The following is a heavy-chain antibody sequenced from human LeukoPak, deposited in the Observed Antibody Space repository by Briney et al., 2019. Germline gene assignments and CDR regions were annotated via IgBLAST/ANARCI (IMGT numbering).Heavy chain of an antibody. Sequence: GGSLRLSCAASGFNFSSYAMSWVRQAPGKGLEWVSAISGSGGSTYYADSVKGRSTSSRDNSKNTLYLQMNSLRAEDTAVYYCAKDRNDFGVVITPSGYWGQGTLVTVSS. CDR1: GFNFSSYA. V-gene: IGHV3-23*01. J-gene: IGHJ4*02. D-gene: IGHD3-3*01. CDR2: ISGSGGST. CDR3: AKDRNDFGVVITPSGY.